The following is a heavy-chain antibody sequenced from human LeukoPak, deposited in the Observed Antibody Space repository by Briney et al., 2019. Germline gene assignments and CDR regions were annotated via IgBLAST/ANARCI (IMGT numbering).Heavy chain of an antibody. D-gene: IGHD4-17*01. CDR3: AREDPQTTVPEGMDV. J-gene: IGHJ6*02. V-gene: IGHV4-59*01. CDR2: IYYSGTT. CDR1: GGSISYYY. Sequence: SQTLSLTCTVSGGSISYYYWSWIRQSPGKGLEWIGYIYYSGTTNYNPSLKSRVTISVDTSKNQFSLQLRSVTAADTAVYYCAREDPQTTVPEGMDVWGQGTTVTVSS.